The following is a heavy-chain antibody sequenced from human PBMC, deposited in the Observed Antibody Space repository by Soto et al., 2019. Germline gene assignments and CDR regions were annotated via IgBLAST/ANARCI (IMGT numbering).Heavy chain of an antibody. CDR1: GFTFSSYV. CDR2: ISYDGSNK. V-gene: IGHV3-30-3*01. Sequence: QVQLVESGGGVVQPGRSLRLSCAASGFTFSSYVMHWVRQAPGKGLEWVAVISYDGSNKYYADSVKGRFTISRDNSKNTLYLQMNSLRAEDTAVYYCARANWGTRPYDYWGQGTLVTVSS. J-gene: IGHJ4*02. D-gene: IGHD7-27*01. CDR3: ARANWGTRPYDY.